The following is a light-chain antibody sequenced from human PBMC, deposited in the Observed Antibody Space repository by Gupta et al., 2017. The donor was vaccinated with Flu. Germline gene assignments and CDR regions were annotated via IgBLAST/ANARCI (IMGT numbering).Light chain of an antibody. CDR2: CKN. J-gene: IGLJ6*01. V-gene: IGLV3-19*01. CDR1: SLSKYY. CDR3: YSRDSSGKHLL. Sequence: SELTQDPAVSVALGPTARITCQGNSLSKYYVSWYQQKPGDAPMVVMYCKNKRRSGYPDRFSCSTKADTAALLITCAQAEDEAAYYCYSRDSSGKHLLFGGGTKVTVL.